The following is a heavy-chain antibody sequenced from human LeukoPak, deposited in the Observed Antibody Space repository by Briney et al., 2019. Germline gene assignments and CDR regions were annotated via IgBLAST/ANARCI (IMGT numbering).Heavy chain of an antibody. V-gene: IGHV4-34*01. D-gene: IGHD1-26*01. CDR1: GGSFSGYY. Sequence: PSEALSLTCAVHGGSFSGYYWSWIRQPPGKGLEWIGEINHSGSTNYNPSPKSRVTISVDTSKNQFSLKLSSVTAADTAVYYCAREGIVGATSTWGQGTLVTVSS. CDR3: AREGIVGATST. J-gene: IGHJ4*02. CDR2: INHSGST.